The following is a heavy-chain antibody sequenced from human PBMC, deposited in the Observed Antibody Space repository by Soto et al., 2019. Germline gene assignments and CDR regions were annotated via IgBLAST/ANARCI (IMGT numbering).Heavy chain of an antibody. D-gene: IGHD3-22*01. CDR3: ARQIYDSDTGPNCQYYFDS. J-gene: IGHJ4*02. V-gene: IGHV5-10-1*01. Sequence: GESLKISCKGSGYSFAGYWITWVRQKPGKGLEWMGRIDPSDSQTYYSPSFRGHVTISVTKSITTVFLQWSSLRASDTAMYYCARQIYDSDTGPNCQYYFDSWSQGTPVTVSS. CDR2: IDPSDSQT. CDR1: GYSFAGYW.